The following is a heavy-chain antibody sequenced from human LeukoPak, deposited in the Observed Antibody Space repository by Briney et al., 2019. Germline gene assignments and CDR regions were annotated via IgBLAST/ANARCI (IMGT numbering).Heavy chain of an antibody. J-gene: IGHJ5*02. Sequence: GRSLRLSCAASGFTFSSYAMHWVRQAPGKGLEWVSVISYDGSNKYYADSVKGRFTISRDNSKNTLYLQMNSLRAEDTAVYYCARVRIQLWLRGKGFDPWGQGTLVTVSS. V-gene: IGHV3-30-3*01. D-gene: IGHD5-18*01. CDR2: ISYDGSNK. CDR3: ARVRIQLWLRGKGFDP. CDR1: GFTFSSYA.